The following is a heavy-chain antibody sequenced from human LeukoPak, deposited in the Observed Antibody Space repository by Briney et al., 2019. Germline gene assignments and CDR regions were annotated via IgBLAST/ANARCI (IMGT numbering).Heavy chain of an antibody. V-gene: IGHV3-21*04. CDR1: GFTFSSYS. D-gene: IGHD3-9*01. CDR3: AKGPGGDFDWLPYYYYGMDV. Sequence: GGSLRLSCAASGFTFSSYSMNWVRQAPGKGLEWVSSISSSSSYIYYADSVKGRFTISRDNAKNSLYLQMNSLRAEDTAVYYCAKGPGGDFDWLPYYYYGMDVWGQGTTVTVSS. CDR2: ISSSSSYI. J-gene: IGHJ6*02.